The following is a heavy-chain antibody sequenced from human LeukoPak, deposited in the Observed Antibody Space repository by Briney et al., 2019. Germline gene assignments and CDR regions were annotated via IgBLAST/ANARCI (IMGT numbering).Heavy chain of an antibody. CDR2: LTWNADRT. J-gene: IGHJ4*02. CDR1: GFTFDDYT. D-gene: IGHD2-15*01. V-gene: IGHV3-43*01. Sequence: GGSLRLSCAASGFTFDDYTMYWVRRPPGKGLEWVSLLTWNADRTYYADSVKGRFTISRDNSKNSLYLQMNSLKIEDTALYYCARDIAVAATGGAFDYWGQGTLVTVSS. CDR3: ARDIAVAATGGAFDY.